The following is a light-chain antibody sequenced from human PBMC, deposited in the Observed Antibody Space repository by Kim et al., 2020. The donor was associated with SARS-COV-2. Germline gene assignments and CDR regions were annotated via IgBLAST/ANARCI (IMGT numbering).Light chain of an antibody. CDR3: QQYNSWPPIT. CDR2: GGA. CDR1: QSVIGN. Sequence: SPGERDTLSCRASQSVIGNSAWGNQKPREGPPRLFYGGATRGTGVPARCCGGGCVREVSLTISSLQSEEFSVFYCQQYNSWPPITFGQGTRLEIK. V-gene: IGKV3-15*01. J-gene: IGKJ5*01.